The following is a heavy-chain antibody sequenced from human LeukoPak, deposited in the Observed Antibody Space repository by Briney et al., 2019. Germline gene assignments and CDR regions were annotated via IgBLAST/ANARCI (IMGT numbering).Heavy chain of an antibody. J-gene: IGHJ4*02. D-gene: IGHD3-22*01. CDR1: GFTFSSNN. CDR3: AKDPIEDSSGYYFDY. V-gene: IGHV3-21*06. Sequence: GGSLRLSCAASGFTFSSNNMNWVRQAPGKGLEWVSSISPTGTYIYYADSVKGRFTISRDNAKNLLYLQMKSLRAEDTAVYYCAKDPIEDSSGYYFDYWGQGTLVTVSS. CDR2: ISPTGTYI.